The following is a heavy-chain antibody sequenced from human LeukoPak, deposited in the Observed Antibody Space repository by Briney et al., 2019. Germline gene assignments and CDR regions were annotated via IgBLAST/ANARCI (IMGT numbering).Heavy chain of an antibody. D-gene: IGHD3-3*01. CDR3: ARDGIRFLEWLDY. CDR1: GFTFSSYA. Sequence: GGSLRLSCAASGFTFSSYAMSWVRQAPGKGLEWVSVIYSGGSTYYADSVKGRFTISRDNSKNTLYLQMNSLRAEDTAVYYCARDGIRFLEWLDYWGQGTLVTVSS. V-gene: IGHV3-66*01. J-gene: IGHJ4*02. CDR2: IYSGGST.